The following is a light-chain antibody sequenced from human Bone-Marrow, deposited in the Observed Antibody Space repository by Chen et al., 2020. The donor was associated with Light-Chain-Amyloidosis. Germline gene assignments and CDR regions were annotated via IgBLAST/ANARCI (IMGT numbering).Light chain of an antibody. CDR1: SRDVGGDNH. Sequence: QSALTQPASVSGSPGQSITIPFTGTSRDVGGDNHVSWYQQHPDKAPKLMIYEVTNRPSWVPDRFSGSKSDNTSSLTISGLQTEDEADYFCSSYTITNTLVFGSGTRVTVL. V-gene: IGLV2-14*01. CDR2: EVT. CDR3: SSYTITNTLV. J-gene: IGLJ1*01.